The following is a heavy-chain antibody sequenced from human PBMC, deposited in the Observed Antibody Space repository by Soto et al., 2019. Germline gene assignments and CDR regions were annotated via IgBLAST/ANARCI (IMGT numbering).Heavy chain of an antibody. D-gene: IGHD1-1*01. CDR1: GYSFATYW. CDR2: IYPGDSDT. CDR3: VRRRQQLEPDY. Sequence: GESLKISCKGAGYSFATYWIGWVRQMPGKGLEWMGIIYPGDSDTRYSPSFQGQATISADKSITTAYLQWSSLKASDTAIYYFVRRRQQLEPDYWGQGTLVTVSS. J-gene: IGHJ4*02. V-gene: IGHV5-51*01.